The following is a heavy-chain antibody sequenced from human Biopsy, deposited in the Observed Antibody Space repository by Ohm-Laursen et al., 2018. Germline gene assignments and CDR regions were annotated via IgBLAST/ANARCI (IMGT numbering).Heavy chain of an antibody. V-gene: IGHV1-8*01. CDR3: GRAVRNQLLTGP. CDR2: LNPVSGNS. J-gene: IGHJ5*02. D-gene: IGHD1-7*01. Sequence: ASVKVSCKVSGYTFTSYDITWVRQASGQGPEWIGWLNPVSGNSNFGQRFRGRVTVTSDTSISTAYMELSGLTSDDTATYYCGRAVRNQLLTGPWGQGTLVTVTS. CDR1: GYTFTSYD.